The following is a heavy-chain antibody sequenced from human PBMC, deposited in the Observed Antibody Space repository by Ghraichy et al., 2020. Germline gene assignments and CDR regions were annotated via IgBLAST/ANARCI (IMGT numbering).Heavy chain of an antibody. CDR2: INHSGST. J-gene: IGHJ4*02. Sequence: SETLSLTCAVYGGSFSGYYWSWIRQPPGKGLEWIGEINHSGSTNYNPSLKSRVTISVDTSKNQFSLKLSSVTAADTAVYYCARQAGYSSSWYNYWGQGTLVTVSS. V-gene: IGHV4-34*01. CDR3: ARQAGYSSSWYNY. D-gene: IGHD6-13*01. CDR1: GGSFSGYY.